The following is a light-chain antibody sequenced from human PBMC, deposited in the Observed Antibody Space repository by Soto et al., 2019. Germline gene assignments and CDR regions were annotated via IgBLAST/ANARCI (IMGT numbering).Light chain of an antibody. CDR2: GAS. CDR1: QSVSNN. V-gene: IGKV3-15*01. CDR3: QQYGTSPPGVT. Sequence: EIVMTQSPATLSVSPGEKATLSCRASQSVSNNLAWFQQKPGQVPRLLIYGASNRATGVSARFSGSGSGTEFTLTISSLQSEDFAVYYCQQYGTSPPGVTFGPGTKVDMK. J-gene: IGKJ3*01.